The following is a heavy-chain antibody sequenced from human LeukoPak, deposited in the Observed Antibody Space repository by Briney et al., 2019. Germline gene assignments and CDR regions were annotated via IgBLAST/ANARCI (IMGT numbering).Heavy chain of an antibody. CDR3: ARVKTEYCGGDCYYYYYGMDV. Sequence: GGSLTLSCAASGFTFSSYEMNWVRQAPGKGLEWVSYISSSGSTIYYADSGKGRFTISRDNAKNSLYLQMNSLRDEDTAVYYCARVKTEYCGGDCYYYYYGMDVWGQGTTVTVSS. CDR1: GFTFSSYE. J-gene: IGHJ6*02. CDR2: ISSSGSTI. D-gene: IGHD2-21*02. V-gene: IGHV3-48*03.